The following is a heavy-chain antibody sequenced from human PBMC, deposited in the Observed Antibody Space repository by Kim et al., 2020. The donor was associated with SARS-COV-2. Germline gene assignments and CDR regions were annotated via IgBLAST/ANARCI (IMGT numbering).Heavy chain of an antibody. CDR2: INHSGST. CDR1: GGSFSGYY. J-gene: IGHJ4*02. Sequence: SETLSLTCAVYGGSFSGYYWSWIRQPPGKGLEWIGEINHSGSTNYNPSLKSRVTISVDTSKNQFSLKLSSVTAADTAVYYCARNPGGGRFDYWGQGTLVTVSS. D-gene: IGHD2-8*02. V-gene: IGHV4-34*01. CDR3: ARNPGGGRFDY.